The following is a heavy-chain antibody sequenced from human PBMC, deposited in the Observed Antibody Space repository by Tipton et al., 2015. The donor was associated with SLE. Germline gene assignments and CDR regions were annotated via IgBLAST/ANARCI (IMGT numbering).Heavy chain of an antibody. D-gene: IGHD6-6*01. CDR2: IYYSGST. Sequence: TLSLTCTVSGGSISSYYWSWIRQPPGKGLEWIGYIYYSGSTNYNPSLKSRVTISVDTSKNQFSLKLSSVTAADTAVYYCARYSSSSHYYYYGMDVWGQGTTVTVSS. CDR3: ARYSSSSHYYYYGMDV. V-gene: IGHV4-59*07. CDR1: GGSISSYY. J-gene: IGHJ6*02.